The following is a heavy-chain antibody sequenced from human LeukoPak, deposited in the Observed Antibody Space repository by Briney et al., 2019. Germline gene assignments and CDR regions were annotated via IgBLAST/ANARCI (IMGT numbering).Heavy chain of an antibody. J-gene: IGHJ3*02. CDR1: GFTLSSHW. Sequence: GGSLRLSCAGSGFTLSSHWIGWVRQAPGKGLEWVSVIYSGGSTYYADSVKGRYTISRDNSKNTLYLQMNSLRAEDTAVYYCASYALDAFDIWGQGTMVTVSS. CDR2: IYSGGST. V-gene: IGHV3-53*01. CDR3: ASYALDAFDI. D-gene: IGHD4-17*01.